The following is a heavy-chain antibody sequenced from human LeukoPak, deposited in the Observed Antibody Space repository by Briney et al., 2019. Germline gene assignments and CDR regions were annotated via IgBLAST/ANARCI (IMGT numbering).Heavy chain of an antibody. Sequence: GGSLRLSCAASGFTFSSYSMNWVRQAPGKGLEWVSYISSSNNIDYADSVKGRFTISRGNAKNSLYLQMNSLTAEDTAVYYCARDKVVDSYYYYGMDVWGQGTTVTVSS. CDR3: ARDKVVDSYYYYGMDV. CDR1: GFTFSSYS. D-gene: IGHD2-2*01. V-gene: IGHV3-21*01. CDR2: ISSSNNI. J-gene: IGHJ6*02.